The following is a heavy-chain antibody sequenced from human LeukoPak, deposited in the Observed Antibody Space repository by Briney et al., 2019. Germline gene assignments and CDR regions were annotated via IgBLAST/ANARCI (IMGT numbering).Heavy chain of an antibody. CDR2: ISSSGSTI. CDR1: GSTFSSYE. J-gene: IGHJ4*02. Sequence: PGGSLRLSCAASGSTFSSYEMNWVRQAPGKGLEWVSYISSSGSTIYYADSVKGRFTISRDNAKNSLYLQMNSLRAEETAVYYCARDWHSSSWYEYYFDYWGQGSLVSVSS. D-gene: IGHD6-13*01. CDR3: ARDWHSSSWYEYYFDY. V-gene: IGHV3-48*03.